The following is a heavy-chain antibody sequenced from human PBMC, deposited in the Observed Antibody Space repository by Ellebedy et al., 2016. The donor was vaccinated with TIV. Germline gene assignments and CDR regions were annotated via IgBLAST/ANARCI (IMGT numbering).Heavy chain of an antibody. CDR1: GFTFDDYA. J-gene: IGHJ4*02. CDR2: ISWDGGST. Sequence: PGGSLRLSCAASGFTFDDYAMHWVRQAPGTGLEWVFLISWDGGSTYYADSVKGRFTISRDNSKNSLYLQMNSLRAEDTALYYCAKDRESVPGGPFDYWGQGTLVTVSS. D-gene: IGHD3-10*01. V-gene: IGHV3-43D*03. CDR3: AKDRESVPGGPFDY.